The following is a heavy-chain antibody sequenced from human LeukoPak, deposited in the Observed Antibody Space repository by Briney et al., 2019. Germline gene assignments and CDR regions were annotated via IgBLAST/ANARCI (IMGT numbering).Heavy chain of an antibody. D-gene: IGHD2-2*01. CDR3: ARDPGCSSTSCYRARRDYYYMDV. V-gene: IGHV4-39*07. Sequence: SETLSLTCTVSGGSISSNTYYWGWIRQPPGKGLEWIGSSYYSGSTYYNPSLKRRVTISVDTSKNQFSLKLSSVTAADTAVYYCARDPGCSSTSCYRARRDYYYMDVWGKGTTVTVSS. CDR2: SYYSGST. J-gene: IGHJ6*03. CDR1: GGSISSNTYY.